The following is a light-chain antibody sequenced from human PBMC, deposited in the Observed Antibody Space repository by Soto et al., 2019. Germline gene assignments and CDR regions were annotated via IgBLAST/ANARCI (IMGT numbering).Light chain of an antibody. J-gene: IGKJ4*01. CDR2: GAS. CDR1: QSVNSN. CDR3: QPYDTWPPLT. Sequence: EVVMTQSPATLSVSPGERATLSCRASQSVNSNLAWFQQKPGQAPSLLIYGASTRATGMPARFSGSGSGTEFTLTISSLQSEDSGVYYCQPYDTWPPLTFGGGTKVEI. V-gene: IGKV3-15*01.